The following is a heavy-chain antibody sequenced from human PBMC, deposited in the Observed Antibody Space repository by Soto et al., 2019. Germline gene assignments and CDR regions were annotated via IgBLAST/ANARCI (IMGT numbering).Heavy chain of an antibody. CDR1: GTSISGYY. CDR3: AGERPSYYSGPPLDAFDI. V-gene: IGHV4-59*01. J-gene: IGHJ3*02. D-gene: IGHD4-4*01. Sequence: PSETLSLTCTVSGTSISGYYWSWIRQPPGKGLEWIGYIYYIGSTNYNPSLKSRVTISVDTSKNQFSLKLSSVTAADTAVYYCAGERPSYYSGPPLDAFDIWGQGTMVTVSS. CDR2: IYYIGST.